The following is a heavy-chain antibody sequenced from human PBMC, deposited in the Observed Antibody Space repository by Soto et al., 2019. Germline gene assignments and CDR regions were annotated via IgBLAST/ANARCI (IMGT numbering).Heavy chain of an antibody. Sequence: EVQLVESGGGLVQPGGSLRLSCAASGFTFSGSWMHWVRQAPGKGLVWVSRINGDGSGTSYADFVKGRFTISRYNAKNTLFLQMYALRAEYTAVYYCARGIFASGTANDFGGQGTLVTVSS. D-gene: IGHD3-10*01. CDR3: ARGIFASGTANDF. V-gene: IGHV3-74*01. CDR1: GFTFSGSW. J-gene: IGHJ4*02. CDR2: INGDGSGT.